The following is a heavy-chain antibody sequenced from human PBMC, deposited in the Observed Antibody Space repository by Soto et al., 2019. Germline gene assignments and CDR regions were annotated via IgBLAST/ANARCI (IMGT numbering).Heavy chain of an antibody. Sequence: SEALSLTCAVYGGSFSGYYWSWIRQPPGKGLEWIGEINHSGSTNYNPSLKSRVTISVDTSKNQFSLKLSSVTAADTAVYYCARLTAAGSYYYYGMDVWGQGTTVTVSS. J-gene: IGHJ6*02. CDR2: INHSGST. V-gene: IGHV4-34*01. CDR1: GGSFSGYY. CDR3: ARLTAAGSYYYYGMDV. D-gene: IGHD6-13*01.